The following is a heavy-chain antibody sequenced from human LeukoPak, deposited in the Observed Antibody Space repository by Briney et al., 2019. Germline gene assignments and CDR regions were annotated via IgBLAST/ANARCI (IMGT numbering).Heavy chain of an antibody. CDR2: ITGSGSTI. CDR1: GFTFSSYS. D-gene: IGHD3-9*01. J-gene: IGHJ4*02. Sequence: PGGSLRLSCAASGFTFSSYSMNWVRQAPGKGLEWVSYITGSGSTIYYADSVRGRFTISRDNAKKSLYLQMNSLRAEDTAVYYCARGLTYYDILTGFHDRLDYFDYWGQGTLVTVSS. CDR3: ARGLTYYDILTGFHDRLDYFDY. V-gene: IGHV3-48*04.